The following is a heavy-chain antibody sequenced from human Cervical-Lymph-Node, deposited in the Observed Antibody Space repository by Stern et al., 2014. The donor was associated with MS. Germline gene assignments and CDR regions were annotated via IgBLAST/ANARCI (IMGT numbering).Heavy chain of an antibody. CDR1: GFALRNSGVS. D-gene: IGHD4-17*01. J-gene: IGHJ3*02. CDR2: IHWDDEK. CDR3: THSLHGDYYDAFDT. Sequence: SGPTLVKATQPLTLTCTFSGFALRNSGVSVAWIRQPPGKALEWLAVIHWDDEKRYSPSLKSRLSITKDASKSQVVLTMTNMDPVDTATYYCTHSLHGDYYDAFDTWGQGTMVTVSS. V-gene: IGHV2-5*02.